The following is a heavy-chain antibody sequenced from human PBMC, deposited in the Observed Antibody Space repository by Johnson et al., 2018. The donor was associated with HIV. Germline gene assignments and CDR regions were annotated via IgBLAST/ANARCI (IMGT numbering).Heavy chain of an antibody. D-gene: IGHD2-21*01. Sequence: QVQLVEPGGGVVQPGRSLRLSCAASGFTFSSYAMHWVRQAPGKGLEWVAVISYDGSNEYYADSVKGRFTISRDNSKNTLYLQMNSLRAEDTAVYYCARDPITPYERGPDAFDVWGQGTVVTVSS. CDR3: ARDPITPYERGPDAFDV. V-gene: IGHV3-30-3*01. CDR1: GFTFSSYA. J-gene: IGHJ3*01. CDR2: ISYDGSNE.